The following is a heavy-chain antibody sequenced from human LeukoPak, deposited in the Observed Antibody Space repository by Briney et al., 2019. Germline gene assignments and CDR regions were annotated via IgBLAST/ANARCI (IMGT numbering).Heavy chain of an antibody. V-gene: IGHV3-53*01. CDR1: GLTVSSNY. J-gene: IGHJ3*02. CDR3: ARDQKRRGYYESSGYYFYAFDI. D-gene: IGHD3-22*01. Sequence: GGSRRLSCAASGLTVSSNYMSWVRQAPGKGLEWVSVIYSDGSTYYADSVKDRFTISRDNSKNTLYLQMNSLRAEDTAVYYCARDQKRRGYYESSGYYFYAFDIWGQGTMVTVSS. CDR2: IYSDGST.